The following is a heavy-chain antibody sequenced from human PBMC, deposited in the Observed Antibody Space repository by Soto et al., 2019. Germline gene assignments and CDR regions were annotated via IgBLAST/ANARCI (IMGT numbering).Heavy chain of an antibody. CDR1: GCTFSSYD. CDR2: IGYDGSNK. V-gene: IGHV3-33*01. D-gene: IGHD5-12*01. Sequence: PGGSLRLSCAASGCTFSSYDMLWCRQAPGKGLAWVAVIGYDGSNKYYADSVKGRLTISRDNSKNTLYLQMNSLRAEETAVYYFARDGRWLPYRGAFAIWGQGTMVTVSS. CDR3: ARDGRWLPYRGAFAI. J-gene: IGHJ3*02.